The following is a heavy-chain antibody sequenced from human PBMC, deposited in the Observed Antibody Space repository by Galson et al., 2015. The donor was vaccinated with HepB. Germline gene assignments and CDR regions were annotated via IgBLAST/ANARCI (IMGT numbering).Heavy chain of an antibody. CDR3: ARDRIASAQSYFDY. D-gene: IGHD6-13*01. CDR1: GGTFSTYA. Sequence: SVKVSCKASGGTFSTYAFGWVRQAPGQGLEWMGGIIPLFGTTSYAQKFQGRVTITADESTSTAYMELSSLRSEDTAVYYCARDRIASAQSYFDYWGQGTLVTVSS. CDR2: IIPLFGTT. V-gene: IGHV1-69*13. J-gene: IGHJ4*02.